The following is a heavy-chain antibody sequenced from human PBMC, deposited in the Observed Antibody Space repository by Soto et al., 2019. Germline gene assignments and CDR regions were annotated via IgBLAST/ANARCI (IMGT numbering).Heavy chain of an antibody. D-gene: IGHD6-13*01. V-gene: IGHV3-15*07. CDR2: IKSKTDGGTT. J-gene: IGHJ4*02. CDR1: GFTFSNYW. CDR3: TTDLQQLATHY. Sequence: EVQLVESGGGLVKPGGSLRLSCAASGFTFSNYWMNWVRQAPGKGLEWVGRIKSKTDGGTTDDAAPVKGRFTISRDDSKNTLYLQMNSMKTEDTAVYYCTTDLQQLATHYWGQGTLVTVSS.